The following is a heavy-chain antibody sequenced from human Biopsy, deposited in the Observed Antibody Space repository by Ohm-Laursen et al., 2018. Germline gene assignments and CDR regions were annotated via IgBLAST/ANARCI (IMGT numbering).Heavy chain of an antibody. V-gene: IGHV1-8*01. CDR1: ADSFIGYD. CDR2: MNPDSGRS. Sequence: SSVKVSCKASADSFIGYDINWVRQATGQGLEWMGWMNPDSGRSNFAAKFQGRLTMTRTTSTTTAYMELSSLTSKDTAVYYCARGGVLGIQMGFPKPGMASWAKGPPAPVSS. CDR3: ARGGVLGIQMGFPKPGMAS. J-gene: IGHJ6*04. D-gene: IGHD2-8*01.